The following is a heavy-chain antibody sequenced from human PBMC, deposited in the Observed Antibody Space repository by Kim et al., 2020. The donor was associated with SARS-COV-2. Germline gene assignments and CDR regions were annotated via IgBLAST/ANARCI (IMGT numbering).Heavy chain of an antibody. Sequence: SETLSLTCAVYGGSFSGYYWSWIRQPPGKGLEWIGEINHSGSTNYNPSLKSRVTISVDTSKNQFSLKLSSVTAADTAVYYCARQVAATWWFDPWGQGTLVTVSS. D-gene: IGHD2-15*01. J-gene: IGHJ5*02. CDR3: ARQVAATWWFDP. CDR1: GGSFSGYY. V-gene: IGHV4-34*01. CDR2: INHSGST.